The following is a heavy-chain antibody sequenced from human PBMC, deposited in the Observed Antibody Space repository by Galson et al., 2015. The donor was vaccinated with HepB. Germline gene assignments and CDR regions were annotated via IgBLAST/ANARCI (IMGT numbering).Heavy chain of an antibody. Sequence: CAISGDSVSSNSAAWNWVRQSPSRGLEWLGRTYYRSKWYSDYAVSVKGRITINPDTSRNQFSLQMNSVTPEDTAVYYCAREDYDHSGYIMGTRHWGQGTLVTVSS. CDR1: GDSVSSNSAA. CDR2: TYYRSKWYS. J-gene: IGHJ4*02. CDR3: AREDYDHSGYIMGTRH. V-gene: IGHV6-1*01. D-gene: IGHD3-22*01.